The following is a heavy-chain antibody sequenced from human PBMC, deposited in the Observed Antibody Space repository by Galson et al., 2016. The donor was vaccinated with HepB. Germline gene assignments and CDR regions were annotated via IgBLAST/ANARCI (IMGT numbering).Heavy chain of an antibody. Sequence: SVKVSCKASGDSFNSFAITWVRQAPGQGLEWMGEFIPMFNTTNYARKLQGRVTIIADESTSTSYMGLSSLRSEDTAVSYCTRDGVRSGWFFDVWGQGTLVTVSS. CDR2: FIPMFNTT. CDR1: GDSFNSFA. CDR3: TRDGVRSGWFFDV. V-gene: IGHV1-69*13. J-gene: IGHJ4*02. D-gene: IGHD6-19*01.